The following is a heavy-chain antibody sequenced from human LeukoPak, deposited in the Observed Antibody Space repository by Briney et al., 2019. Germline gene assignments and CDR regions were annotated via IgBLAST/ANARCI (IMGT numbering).Heavy chain of an antibody. D-gene: IGHD6-13*01. V-gene: IGHV3-23*01. CDR1: GFTFIDYA. CDR3: AKCSSSSWYAFDY. J-gene: IGHJ4*02. Sequence: PGGSLRLSCAASGFTFIDYAMSWVRQAPGKGLEWVSAISGSGGSTYYADSVKGRFTISRDNSKNTLYLQMNSLRAEDTAVYYCAKCSSSSWYAFDYWGQGTLVTVSS. CDR2: ISGSGGST.